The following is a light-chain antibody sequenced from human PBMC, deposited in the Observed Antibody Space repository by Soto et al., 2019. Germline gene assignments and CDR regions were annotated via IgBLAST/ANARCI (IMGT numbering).Light chain of an antibody. CDR1: RSIRNY. CDR3: QQSYSSPYT. V-gene: IGKV1-39*01. Sequence: DIQMTQSPSSLSASVGDRVTITCRASRSIRNYVNWYQQKPGKAPKFLIYVASTLQIGVPSRFSGSGSGSDFTLTISSLQPEDFATYYCQQSYSSPYTFGPGTKLEIK. CDR2: VAS. J-gene: IGKJ2*01.